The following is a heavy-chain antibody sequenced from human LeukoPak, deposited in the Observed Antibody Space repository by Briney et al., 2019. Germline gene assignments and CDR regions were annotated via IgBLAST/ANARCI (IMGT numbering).Heavy chain of an antibody. CDR3: GRGGWYKDY. CDR2: IYYNGDT. V-gene: IGHV4-59*01. CDR1: GGSISPYY. D-gene: IGHD6-19*01. J-gene: IGHJ4*02. Sequence: SETLSLTCTVSGGSISPYYWSWIRQPPGKGLDSIGYIYYNGDTNYNPSLRSRVTISVDPSKNHFSLRLSSVTAADTAVYYCGRGGWYKDYWGQGTLVTVSS.